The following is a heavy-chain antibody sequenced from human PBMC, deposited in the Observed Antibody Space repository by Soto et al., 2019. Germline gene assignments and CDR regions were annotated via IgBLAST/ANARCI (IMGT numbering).Heavy chain of an antibody. CDR1: GFTFSTYS. V-gene: IGHV3-48*02. J-gene: IGHJ4*02. CDR2: MSSRYSSI. Sequence: GGSLRLSCAASGFTFSTYSMNWVRQAPGKGLEWVSYMSSRYSSITYADSVKGRFTISSDNAKNSLYLQMNSLRDEDTAVYYCVRVQDYAFDFWGQGTLVTVSS. CDR3: VRVQDYAFDF. D-gene: IGHD3-16*01.